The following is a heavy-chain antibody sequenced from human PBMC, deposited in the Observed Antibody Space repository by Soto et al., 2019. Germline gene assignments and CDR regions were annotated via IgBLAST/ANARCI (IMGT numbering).Heavy chain of an antibody. J-gene: IGHJ5*02. Sequence: QVQLQESGPGLVKPSETLSLTCTVSGGSISSYYWSWIRQPPGKGLEWIGYIYYSGSTNYNPSRKSRVPISVDTSKNQFSLKLSSVTAADTAVYYCARHGLGGGWFGESWGQGTLVTVSS. CDR2: IYYSGST. V-gene: IGHV4-59*08. CDR3: ARHGLGGGWFGES. D-gene: IGHD3-10*01. CDR1: GGSISSYY.